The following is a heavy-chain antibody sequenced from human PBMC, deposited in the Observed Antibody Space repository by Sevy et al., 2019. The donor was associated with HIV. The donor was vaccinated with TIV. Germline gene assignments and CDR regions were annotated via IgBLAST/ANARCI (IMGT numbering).Heavy chain of an antibody. D-gene: IGHD2-15*01. Sequence: GSLRLSCAASGFTFSSYSMNWVRQAPGKGLEWVSSISSSSSYIYYADSVKGRFTISRDNAKNSLYLQMNSLRAEDTAVYYCARGSDIVVVVAATPLDYWGQGTLVTVSS. V-gene: IGHV3-21*01. CDR2: ISSSSSYI. CDR1: GFTFSSYS. CDR3: ARGSDIVVVVAATPLDY. J-gene: IGHJ4*02.